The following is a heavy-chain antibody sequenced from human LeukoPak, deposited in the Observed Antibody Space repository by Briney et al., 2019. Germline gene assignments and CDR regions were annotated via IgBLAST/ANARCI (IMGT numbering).Heavy chain of an antibody. D-gene: IGHD3-10*01. CDR2: MNPNSGNT. V-gene: IGHV1-8*01. CDR1: GYTFTSYD. Sequence: ASVKVSCKASGYTFTSYDINWVRQATGQGLEWMGWMNPNSGNTGYAQKFQGRVTMTRNTSISTAYMELSSLRSEDTAVYYCARGFTMVRGVIIGYWGEGNLVTVSS. J-gene: IGHJ4*02. CDR3: ARGFTMVRGVIIGY.